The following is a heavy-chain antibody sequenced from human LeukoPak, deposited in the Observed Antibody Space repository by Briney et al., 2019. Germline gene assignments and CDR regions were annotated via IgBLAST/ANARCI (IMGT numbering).Heavy chain of an antibody. CDR1: GFTFSSYE. J-gene: IGHJ4*02. V-gene: IGHV3-48*03. CDR3: ASFGEAYFDY. D-gene: IGHD3-10*01. Sequence: GGSLRLSCAASGFTFSSYEMNWVRQAPGKGLEWVPYISSSGSTIYYADSVKGRFTISRDNAKNSLYLQMNSLRAEDTAVYYCASFGEAYFDYWGQGTLVTVSS. CDR2: ISSSGSTI.